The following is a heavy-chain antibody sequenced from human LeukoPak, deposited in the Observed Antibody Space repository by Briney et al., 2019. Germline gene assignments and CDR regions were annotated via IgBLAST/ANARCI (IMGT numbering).Heavy chain of an antibody. V-gene: IGHV3-30*02. J-gene: IGHJ5*02. CDR1: GFSFSSYG. Sequence: GGSLRLSCAASGFSFSSYGMHWVRQAPGKGLEWVAVIWYDGSNKYYADSVKGRFTISRDNSKNTLYLQMNSLRAEDTAVYYCAVLPGIAASWGQGTLVTVSS. CDR3: AVLPGIAAS. CDR2: IWYDGSNK. D-gene: IGHD6-25*01.